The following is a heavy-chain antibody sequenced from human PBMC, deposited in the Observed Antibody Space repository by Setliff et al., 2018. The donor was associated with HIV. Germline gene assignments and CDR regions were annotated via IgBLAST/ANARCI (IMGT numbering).Heavy chain of an antibody. J-gene: IGHJ3*02. Sequence: PSETLSLTCNVSGGSITNFYWSWIRQPPGKGLEWIGYIYNPGSTNFNPSLQSRVSMSVDVSTNQFSLRLTSVTAADTAIYYCARVFPPIRGAPFGTPPGAFDIWGQGTMVT. CDR1: GGSITNFY. CDR3: ARVFPPIRGAPFGTPPGAFDI. CDR2: IYNPGST. V-gene: IGHV4-59*12. D-gene: IGHD2-15*01.